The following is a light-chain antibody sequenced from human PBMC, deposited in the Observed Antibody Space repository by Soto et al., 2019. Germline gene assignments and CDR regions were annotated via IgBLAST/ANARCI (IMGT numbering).Light chain of an antibody. CDR2: DAS. CDR3: QHRKNWPWT. V-gene: IGKV3-11*01. CDR1: QSVGRY. Sequence: EIVLIQSPAILSLSPGERATLSCRASQSVGRYLVWYQQKPGQAPSLLIYDASNRATGVPARFSGSGSGTDFTLTISSLESEDFAVYYCQHRKNWPWTLGQGTRVEIK. J-gene: IGKJ1*01.